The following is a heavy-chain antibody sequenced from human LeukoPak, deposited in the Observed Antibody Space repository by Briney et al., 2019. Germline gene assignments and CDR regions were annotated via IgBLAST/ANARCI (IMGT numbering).Heavy chain of an antibody. CDR1: GFTFSSYA. D-gene: IGHD2-2*03. V-gene: IGHV3-30-3*01. CDR2: ISHDGSNK. Sequence: GGSLRLSCAASGFTFSSYAMHWVRQAPGKGLEWVAVISHDGSNKYYADSVKGRFTISRDNAKNSLYLQMNSLRAEDTAVYYCARFGGYCSSTSCYGYYYGMDVWGQGTTVTVSS. J-gene: IGHJ6*02. CDR3: ARFGGYCSSTSCYGYYYGMDV.